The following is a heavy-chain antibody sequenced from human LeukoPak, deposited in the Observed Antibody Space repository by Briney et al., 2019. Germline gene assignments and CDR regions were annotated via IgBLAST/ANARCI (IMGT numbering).Heavy chain of an antibody. D-gene: IGHD4-17*01. CDR2: INGGGDYT. CDR1: GFTFSSYG. J-gene: IGHJ5*02. CDR3: SKGANIGGDYGVFDR. Sequence: GGSLRLSCAASGFTFSSYGMRWVRQAPGKGLEWVSSINGGGDYTYYADSVRGRFSISRDNADNTLYLQMSSLRADDTAVYYCSKGANIGGDYGVFDRWGQGTLVTVSS. V-gene: IGHV3-23*01.